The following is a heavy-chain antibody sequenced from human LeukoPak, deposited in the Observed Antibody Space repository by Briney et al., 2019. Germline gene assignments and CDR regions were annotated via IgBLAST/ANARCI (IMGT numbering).Heavy chain of an antibody. D-gene: IGHD1-26*01. V-gene: IGHV3-23*01. CDR1: GFTFRNYG. J-gene: IGHJ4*02. CDR3: AKSRGSYWVPGFDY. Sequence: PGGSLRLSCAASGFTFRNYGMNWVRQAPGKGLEWVSDISGSGDSTNYADSVKGRFTISRDNSKNTLYLQMNSLRAEDTAIYYCAKSRGSYWVPGFDYWGQGTLVTVSS. CDR2: ISGSGDST.